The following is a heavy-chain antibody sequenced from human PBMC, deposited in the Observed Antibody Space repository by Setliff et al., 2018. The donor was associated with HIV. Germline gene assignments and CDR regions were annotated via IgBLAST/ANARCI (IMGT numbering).Heavy chain of an antibody. D-gene: IGHD5-18*01. CDR3: ARDRGRRGQLWLHFDY. Sequence: PSETLSLTCTVSGESISGSSYSWGWIRQPPGKGPEWIGSITYSGSARYNPSLKSRVAISVDMSKNQFSLRVTSLTAADTAVYYCARDRGRRGQLWLHFDYWGQGTLVTVSS. CDR1: GESISGSSYS. J-gene: IGHJ4*02. CDR2: ITYSGSA. V-gene: IGHV4-39*07.